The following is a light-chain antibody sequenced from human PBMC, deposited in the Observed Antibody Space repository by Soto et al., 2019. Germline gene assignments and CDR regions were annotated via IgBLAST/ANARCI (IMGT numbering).Light chain of an antibody. V-gene: IGKV1-12*01. Sequence: DIQMTQSPSSVSASVGDRGTITCRASQGISSWLAWYQQKPGKAPKLLIYAASSLQSGVPSRFSRSGYVKDYTLTISRQQPEHFATYKCQQANSYAYTFGQGSKLEIK. CDR3: QQANSYAYT. CDR1: QGISSW. J-gene: IGKJ2*01. CDR2: AAS.